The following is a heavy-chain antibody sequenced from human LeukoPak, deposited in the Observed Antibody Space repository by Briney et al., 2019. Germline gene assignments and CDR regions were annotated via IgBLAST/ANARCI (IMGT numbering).Heavy chain of an antibody. D-gene: IGHD4-17*01. CDR3: ARDPLTTVTYFYYYMDV. V-gene: IGHV3-7*01. CDR1: GFTVSSYG. Sequence: SGGSLRLSCAASGFTVSSYGVGWVRQAGGKGRGWVDNIKQDGSKKYYVDCVKGRFNISRDNDKNSLYLQMNSLRAEDTAVYYCARDPLTTVTYFYYYMDVWGKGTTVTVSS. CDR2: IKQDGSKK. J-gene: IGHJ6*03.